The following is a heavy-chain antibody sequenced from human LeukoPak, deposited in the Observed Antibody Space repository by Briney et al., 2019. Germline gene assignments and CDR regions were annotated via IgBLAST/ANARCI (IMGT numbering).Heavy chain of an antibody. V-gene: IGHV7-4-1*02. CDR2: INTNTGNP. Sequence: ASVKVSCKASGYTFTSYAMNWVRQAPGQGLEWMGWINTNTGNPTYAQGFTGRFVFSLDISVSTAYLQISSLKAEDTAVYYCARGPPVDTAYDYWGQGTLVTVSS. D-gene: IGHD5-18*01. J-gene: IGHJ4*02. CDR1: GYTFTSYA. CDR3: ARGPPVDTAYDY.